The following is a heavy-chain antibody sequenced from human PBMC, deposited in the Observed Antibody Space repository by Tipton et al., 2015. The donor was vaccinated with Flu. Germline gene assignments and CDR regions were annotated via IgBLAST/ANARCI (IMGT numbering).Heavy chain of an antibody. Sequence: LRLSCSVSGDSLGSNYYWGWIRQPPGKGLEWIGNIHRGGSPYHNPSLRSRVTISMDTSKNQFYLRLSSVTAADTAVYYCARLTYYYGSGTSDYWGQGPLVTVSS. V-gene: IGHV4-38-2*01. J-gene: IGHJ4*02. CDR1: GDSLGSNYY. CDR3: ARLTYYYGSGTSDY. D-gene: IGHD3-10*01. CDR2: IHRGGSP.